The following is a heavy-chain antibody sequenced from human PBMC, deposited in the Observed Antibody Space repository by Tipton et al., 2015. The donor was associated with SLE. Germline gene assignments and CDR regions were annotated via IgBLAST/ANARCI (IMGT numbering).Heavy chain of an antibody. V-gene: IGHV4-59*01. CDR3: AGPLYCSSTSCYED. CDR1: GGSISSYY. Sequence: TLSLTCTVSGGSISSYYWSWIRQPPGKGLEWIGYIYYSGSTNYNPSLKSRVTISVDTSKNQFSLKLSSVTAAGTAVYYCAGPLYCSSTSCYEDWGQGTLVTVSS. CDR2: IYYSGST. D-gene: IGHD2-2*01. J-gene: IGHJ4*02.